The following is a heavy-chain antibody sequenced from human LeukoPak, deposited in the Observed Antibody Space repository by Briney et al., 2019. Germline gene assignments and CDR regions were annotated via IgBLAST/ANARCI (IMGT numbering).Heavy chain of an antibody. CDR1: GDSISSGGSS. Sequence: SQTLSLTCTVSGDSISSGGSSWSWIRQHPGEGLEWIGYIYNSGSTHYNPSLKSRVTISVDTSKNQFSLKLSSVTAADTAVYYCARVRVAAGVIFDFWGQGTLVTVSS. CDR2: IYNSGST. J-gene: IGHJ4*02. D-gene: IGHD6-13*01. CDR3: ARVRVAAGVIFDF. V-gene: IGHV4-31*03.